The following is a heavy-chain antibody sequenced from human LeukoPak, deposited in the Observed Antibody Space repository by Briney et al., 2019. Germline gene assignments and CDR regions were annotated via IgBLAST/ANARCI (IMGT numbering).Heavy chain of an antibody. CDR1: GFTFDDYA. V-gene: IGHV3-9*03. CDR2: ISWNSGSI. J-gene: IGHJ4*02. Sequence: GKSLRLSCAASGFTFDDYAIHWVRQAPGKGLEWVSGISWNSGSIGYADSVKGRFTISRDNAKKSLYLQMHSLRAEDMALYYCAKGLSSSWYGYFDYWGQGTLVTVSS. D-gene: IGHD6-13*01. CDR3: AKGLSSSWYGYFDY.